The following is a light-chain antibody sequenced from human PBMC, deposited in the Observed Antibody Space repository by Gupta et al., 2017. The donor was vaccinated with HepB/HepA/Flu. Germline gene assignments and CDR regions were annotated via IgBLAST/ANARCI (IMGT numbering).Light chain of an antibody. V-gene: IGLV1-40*01. CDR1: SSNIGAGYD. CDR2: GNS. J-gene: IGLJ3*02. CDR3: QSYDSSLSVWV. Sequence: QSVLTQPPSVSGAPGQSVTLPCPGSSSNIGAGYDVHWYQQLPGPAPKLLIYGNSNRPSGVPDRFSGSKSGTSASLAITGLQAEDEADYYCQSYDSSLSVWVFGGGTKLTVL.